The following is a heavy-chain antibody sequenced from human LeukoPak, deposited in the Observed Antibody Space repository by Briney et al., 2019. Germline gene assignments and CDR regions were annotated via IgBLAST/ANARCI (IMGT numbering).Heavy chain of an antibody. CDR1: GGTFISYA. J-gene: IGHJ6*02. V-gene: IGHV1-69*10. D-gene: IGHD2-21*02. CDR2: IIPIFGIA. Sequence: SVKVSFKASGGTFISYAISWVRQAPGQGLEWMGRIIPIFGIANYAQKFQGRVTITADKSTSTAYMELSSLRSEDTAVYYCAGSYCGGDCHRGYYYYGMDVWGQGTTVTVSS. CDR3: AGSYCGGDCHRGYYYYGMDV.